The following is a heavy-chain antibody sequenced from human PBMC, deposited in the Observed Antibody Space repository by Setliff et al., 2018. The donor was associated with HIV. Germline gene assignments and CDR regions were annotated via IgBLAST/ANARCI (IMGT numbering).Heavy chain of an antibody. CDR2: IYYHGST. CDR1: GGSISSTNYF. D-gene: IGHD3-16*01. V-gene: IGHV4-39*01. CDR3: VNPSGAMGDFDS. J-gene: IGHJ4*02. Sequence: KSSETLSITCTVSGGSISSTNYFWGWIRQPPGKGLEWIGTIYYHGSTYYNPSLKSRVTISIDTSKNQFSLQLTSVTAADTAVYYCVNPSGAMGDFDSWGQGTLVTVSS.